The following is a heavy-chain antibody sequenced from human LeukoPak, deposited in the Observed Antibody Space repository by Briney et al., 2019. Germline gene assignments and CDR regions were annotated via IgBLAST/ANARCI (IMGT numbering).Heavy chain of an antibody. CDR1: GFTFSSYA. CDR2: ISYDGSNK. J-gene: IGHJ4*02. CDR3: ARSLRQWLGSVTTSFDY. D-gene: IGHD6-19*01. V-gene: IGHV3-30*04. Sequence: GRSLRLSCAASGFTFSSYAMHWVRQAPGKGLEWVAVISYDGSNKYYADSVKGRFTISRDNSKNTLHLQMNSLRAEDTAVYYCARSLRQWLGSVTTSFDYWGQGTLVTVSS.